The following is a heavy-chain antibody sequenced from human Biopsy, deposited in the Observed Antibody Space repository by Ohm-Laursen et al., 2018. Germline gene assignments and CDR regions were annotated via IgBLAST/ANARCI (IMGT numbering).Heavy chain of an antibody. V-gene: IGHV1-69*04. D-gene: IGHD2-15*01. CDR3: AREAIGYQLPCDD. Sequence: SVKVSCKTSTGTFDSYGVTWVRQAPGQGLEWMGRIIPILRTTTYAPKFQGRVTFTADKSSSTAYLELSSLTSEDATMFYCAREAIGYQLPCDDWGQGTLVTVSS. J-gene: IGHJ4*02. CDR2: IIPILRTT. CDR1: TGTFDSYG.